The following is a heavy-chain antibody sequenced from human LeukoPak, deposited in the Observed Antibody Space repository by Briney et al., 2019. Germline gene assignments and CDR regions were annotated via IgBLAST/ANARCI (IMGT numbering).Heavy chain of an antibody. D-gene: IGHD6-13*01. CDR2: INHSGST. CDR3: ARGIFTGYSSSWYDY. J-gene: IGHJ4*02. Sequence: PSETLSLTCTVSGGSISSYYWSWIRQPPGKGLEWIGEINHSGSTNYNPSLKSRVTISVDTSKNQFSLKLSSVTAADTAVYYCARGIFTGYSSSWYDYWGQGTLVTVSS. CDR1: GGSISSYY. V-gene: IGHV4-34*01.